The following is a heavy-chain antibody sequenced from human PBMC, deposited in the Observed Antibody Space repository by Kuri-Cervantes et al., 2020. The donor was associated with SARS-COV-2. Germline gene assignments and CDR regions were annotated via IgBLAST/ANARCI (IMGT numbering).Heavy chain of an antibody. CDR2: IRYDGSNK. J-gene: IGHJ4*02. CDR3: AKAGGTIPPTADY. V-gene: IGHV3-30*02. CDR1: GFTFSSYW. D-gene: IGHD3-9*01. Sequence: GESLKISCAASGFTFSSYWMSWVRQAPGKGLEWVAFIRYDGSNKYYADSVKGRFTISRDNSENTLYLQMNSLRAEDTAVYYCAKAGGTIPPTADYWGQGTLVTVSS.